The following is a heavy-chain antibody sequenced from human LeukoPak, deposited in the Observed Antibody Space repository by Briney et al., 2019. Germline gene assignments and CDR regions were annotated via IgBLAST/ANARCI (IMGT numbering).Heavy chain of an antibody. V-gene: IGHV4-59*12. J-gene: IGHJ4*02. D-gene: IGHD6-13*01. CDR2: VYYSGST. CDR1: GDSISSYY. CDR3: ARLIAAGQPDY. Sequence: PSETLSLTCTVSGDSISSYYWSWIRQPPGKGLEWIGYVYYSGSTNYNPSLKSRVTISVDRSKNQFSLKLSSVTAADTAVYYCARLIAAGQPDYWGQGTLVTVSS.